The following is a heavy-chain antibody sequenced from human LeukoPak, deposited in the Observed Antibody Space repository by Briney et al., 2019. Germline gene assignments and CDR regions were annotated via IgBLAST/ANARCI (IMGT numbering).Heavy chain of an antibody. D-gene: IGHD3-22*01. Sequence: GGSLRLSCAASGFTFSGFWMSWVRQTPRKGLEWVANIKQDGSERYYVDSVKGRFTISRDNAKNSLSLQMDSLRVEDTAVYYCAREGDSSGPSVGLDYWGQGTLVTVSS. CDR2: IKQDGSER. J-gene: IGHJ4*02. V-gene: IGHV3-7*01. CDR3: AREGDSSGPSVGLDY. CDR1: GFTFSGFW.